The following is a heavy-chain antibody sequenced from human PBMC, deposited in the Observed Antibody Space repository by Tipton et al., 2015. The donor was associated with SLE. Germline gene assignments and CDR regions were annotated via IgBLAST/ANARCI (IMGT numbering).Heavy chain of an antibody. J-gene: IGHJ4*02. CDR3: ARFIAAAGSFDY. V-gene: IGHV4-4*08. Sequence: TLSLTCTVSGGSISSHYWSWIRQPPGKGLEWIGYIYTSGSTNYNPSLKSRVTISVDTSKNQFSLKLSSVTAADTAVYYCARFIAAAGSFDYWGQGTLVTVSS. CDR2: IYTSGST. CDR1: GGSISSHY. D-gene: IGHD6-13*01.